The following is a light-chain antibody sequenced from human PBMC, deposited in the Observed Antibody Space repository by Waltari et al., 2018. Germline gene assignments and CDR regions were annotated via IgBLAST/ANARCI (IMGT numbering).Light chain of an antibody. CDR1: HDISSH. J-gene: IGKJ5*01. V-gene: IGKV1-9*01. CDR3: QQLNSYPIT. CDR2: GAS. Sequence: DIQLTQSPSFLSASVGDRVPITCRASHDISSHLAWYQKNPGKAPKLLVYGASTLGSGVPSGFSGGGSGTEFTLTISSLQPEDFATYYCQQLNSYPITFGQGTRLEIK.